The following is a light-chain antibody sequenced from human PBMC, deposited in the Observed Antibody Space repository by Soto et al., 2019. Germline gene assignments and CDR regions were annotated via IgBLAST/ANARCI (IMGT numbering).Light chain of an antibody. CDR3: GTWDSSLSVVL. CDR2: DNT. CDR1: SSNIGHNY. Sequence: QSVLTQPPSVSAAPGQRVTISCSGSSSNIGHNYVSWYQQLPGTAPKLLIYDNTKRPSGIPDRFSGSESGTSATLGITGLQAGDEVDYFCGTWDSSLSVVLFGGGTKLTVL. V-gene: IGLV1-51*01. J-gene: IGLJ2*01.